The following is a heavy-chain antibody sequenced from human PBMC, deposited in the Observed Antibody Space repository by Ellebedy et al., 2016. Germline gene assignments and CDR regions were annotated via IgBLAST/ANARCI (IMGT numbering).Heavy chain of an antibody. CDR2: IYPGDSDT. V-gene: IGHV5-51*01. Sequence: GESLKISCKGSGYSFTSYWIGWVRQMPGKGLEWMGIIYPGDSDTRYSPSFQGQVTILADKSISTAYLQWSSLKASDTAMYYCARTDYYDSSGYYYVYAFDIWGQGTMVTVSS. CDR3: ARTDYYDSSGYYYVYAFDI. D-gene: IGHD3-22*01. J-gene: IGHJ3*02. CDR1: GYSFTSYW.